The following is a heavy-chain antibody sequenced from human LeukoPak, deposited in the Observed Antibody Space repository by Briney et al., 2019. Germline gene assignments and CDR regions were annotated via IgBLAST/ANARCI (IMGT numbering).Heavy chain of an antibody. CDR2: ISTYNGNT. CDR1: GGTFSSYA. Sequence: ASVKVSCKASGGTFSSYAISWVRQAPGQGLEWMGWISTYNGNTIYAQNLQGRVTMTTDTSTSTAYMELRSLRSDDTAVYYCARESTVTTRSDFDYWGQGTLVTVSS. J-gene: IGHJ4*02. D-gene: IGHD4-17*01. CDR3: ARESTVTTRSDFDY. V-gene: IGHV1-18*01.